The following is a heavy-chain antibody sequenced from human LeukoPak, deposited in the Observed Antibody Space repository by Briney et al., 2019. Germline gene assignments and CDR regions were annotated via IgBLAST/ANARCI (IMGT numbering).Heavy chain of an antibody. Sequence: PGGSLRLSCAASGFTFSSYSMNWVRQAPGKGLEWVSYSSSSSSTIYYADSVKGRFTISRDNAKNSLYLQMNSLRAEDTAVYYCAGGYCSSTSCYPYYYYYMDVWGKGTTVTVSS. CDR2: SSSSSSTI. CDR3: AGGYCSSTSCYPYYYYYMDV. V-gene: IGHV3-48*01. J-gene: IGHJ6*03. D-gene: IGHD2-2*01. CDR1: GFTFSSYS.